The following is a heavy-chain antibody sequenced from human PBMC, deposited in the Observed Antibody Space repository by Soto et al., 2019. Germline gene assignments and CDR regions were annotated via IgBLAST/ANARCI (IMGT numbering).Heavy chain of an antibody. CDR2: IHHSGST. V-gene: IGHV4-38-2*01. J-gene: IGHJ4*02. Sequence: VSLTCAVSGYPISSGYYWCWIRQPPGKGLEWIGIIHHSGSTYYNPSLRSRITISVDTSKNQFSLKMPSVTAADTAVYYCARSSGYVPGGYWGQGILVTVSS. CDR3: ARSSGYVPGGY. D-gene: IGHD5-12*01. CDR1: GYPISSGYY.